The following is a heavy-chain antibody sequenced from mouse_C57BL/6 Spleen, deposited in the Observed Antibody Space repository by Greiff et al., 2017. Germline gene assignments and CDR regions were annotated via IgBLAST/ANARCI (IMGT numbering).Heavy chain of an antibody. CDR3: ARTGDGYYYAMDY. J-gene: IGHJ4*01. V-gene: IGHV2-2*01. CDR1: GFSLTSYG. Sequence: VMLVESGPGLVQPSQSLSITCTVSGFSLTSYGVHWVRQSPGKGLEWLGVIWSGGSTDYNAAFISRLSISKDNSKSQVFFKMNSLQAGDTAIYYCARTGDGYYYAMDYWGQGTSVTVSS. CDR2: IWSGGST. D-gene: IGHD2-3*01.